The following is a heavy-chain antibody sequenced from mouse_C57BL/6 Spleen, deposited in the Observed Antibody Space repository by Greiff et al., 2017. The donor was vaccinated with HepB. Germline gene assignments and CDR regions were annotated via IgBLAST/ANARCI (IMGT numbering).Heavy chain of an antibody. CDR2: TNPTNGRT. V-gene: IGHV1S81*02. J-gene: IGHJ2*01. CDR1: GYTFTSYW. Sequence: VQLQQSGAELVKAGASVKMSCKASGYTFTSYWMHWVKQRLGQGLEWFAETNPTNGRTYYNEKFKSKATLTVDKSSSTAYMLLSGPPFEDAAVYYCARIKKIVATYVDYWGQGTTLTVSS. D-gene: IGHD1-1*01. CDR3: ARIKKIVATYVDY.